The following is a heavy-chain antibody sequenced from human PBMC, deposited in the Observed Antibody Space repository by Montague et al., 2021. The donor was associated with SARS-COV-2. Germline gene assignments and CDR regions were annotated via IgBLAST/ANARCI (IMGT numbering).Heavy chain of an antibody. V-gene: IGHV3-74*03. CDR2: TNSDGRST. J-gene: IGHJ5*02. D-gene: IGHD2-21*01. CDR1: GFTFSEYW. CDR3: VREVGLVVARTLGRLDP. Sequence: SLRLSCAVSGFTFSEYWMHWVRQAPGKGLEWVSRTNSDGRSTAYADSVKGRFTISRDNAKNMLYLQMNSLRGEDTAVYYCVREVGLVVARTLGRLDPWGQGTLVTASS.